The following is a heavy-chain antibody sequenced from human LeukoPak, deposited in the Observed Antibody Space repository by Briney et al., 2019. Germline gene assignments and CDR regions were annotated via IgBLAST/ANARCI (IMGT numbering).Heavy chain of an antibody. V-gene: IGHV3-53*01. CDR1: GFTVSSNS. CDR2: IYSDNT. Sequence: GGSLRLSCTVSGFTVSSNSMSWVRQAPGKGLEWVSFIYSDNTHYSDSVKGRFTISRDNSKNTLYLQMNSLRAEDTAVYYCAKRGCSSTSCYAGYYYMDVWGKGTTVTIPS. J-gene: IGHJ6*03. D-gene: IGHD2-2*01. CDR3: AKRGCSSTSCYAGYYYMDV.